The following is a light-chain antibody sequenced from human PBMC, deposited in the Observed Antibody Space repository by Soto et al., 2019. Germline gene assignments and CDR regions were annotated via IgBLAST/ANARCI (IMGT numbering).Light chain of an antibody. V-gene: IGLV1-40*01. J-gene: IGLJ1*01. CDR2: DNT. Sequence: QSVVTQPPSVSGAPGQRVTISCTGSSSNIGADSDVHWYQQIPGTAPKLLIYDNTNRPSGVPDRFSGSKSGTSASLAITGLQAEDEADYYCQSLDKSPDVYVFGSGTKLTVL. CDR3: QSLDKSPDVYV. CDR1: SSNIGADSD.